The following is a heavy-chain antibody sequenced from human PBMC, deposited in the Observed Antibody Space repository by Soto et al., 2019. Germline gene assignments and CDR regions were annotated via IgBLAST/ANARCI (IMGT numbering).Heavy chain of an antibody. CDR1: GGSISSSNW. CDR2: IYHSGST. V-gene: IGHV4-4*02. J-gene: IGHJ4*02. D-gene: IGHD6-19*01. Sequence: PSETLSLTCAVSGGSISSSNWWSWVRQPPGKGLEWIGEIYHSGSTNYNPSLKSRVTISVDKSKNQFSLKLSSVTAADTAVYYCAISRGYSSGCYLHWGQGTLVTVSS. CDR3: AISRGYSSGCYLH.